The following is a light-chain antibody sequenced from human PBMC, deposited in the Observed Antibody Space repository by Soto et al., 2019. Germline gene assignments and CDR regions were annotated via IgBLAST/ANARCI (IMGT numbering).Light chain of an antibody. Sequence: QSGLTQPASVSGSPGQSITISCTGTSSDVGGYNYVSWYQQHPGKAPKLMIYDVSNRPSGVSNRFSGSKSGNTASLTISGLQAEDEADYYCSSYTSSSTLGMVFGGGTKLTVL. CDR1: SSDVGGYNY. CDR2: DVS. V-gene: IGLV2-14*01. J-gene: IGLJ2*01. CDR3: SSYTSSSTLGMV.